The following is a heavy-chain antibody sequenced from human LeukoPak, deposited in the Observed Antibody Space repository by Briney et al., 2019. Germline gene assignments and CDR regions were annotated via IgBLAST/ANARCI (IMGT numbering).Heavy chain of an antibody. CDR2: IYPGDSDT. V-gene: IGHV5-51*01. D-gene: IGHD2-15*01. Sequence: GESLKISCKGSGYSFTSYWIGWVRQMPGKGLEWMGIIYPGDSDTRYSPSFQGQVTISADKSISTAYLQWSSLKASDTAMYYCARQTAATYCSGGSCYSWFDPWGQGTLVTVSS. J-gene: IGHJ5*02. CDR1: GYSFTSYW. CDR3: ARQTAATYCSGGSCYSWFDP.